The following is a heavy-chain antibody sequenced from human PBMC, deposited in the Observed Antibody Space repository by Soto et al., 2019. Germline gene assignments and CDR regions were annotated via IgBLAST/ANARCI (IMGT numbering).Heavy chain of an antibody. CDR1: GFTFSSYA. D-gene: IGHD1-26*01. Sequence: GGSLRLSCAASGFTFSSYAMSWVRQAPGKGLEWVSAISGSGGSTYYADSVKGRFTISRDNSKNTLYLQMNSLRAEDTAVYYCAIGSSGTRGYFDYWGQGTLVTVSS. CDR3: AIGSSGTRGYFDY. CDR2: ISGSGGST. V-gene: IGHV3-23*01. J-gene: IGHJ4*02.